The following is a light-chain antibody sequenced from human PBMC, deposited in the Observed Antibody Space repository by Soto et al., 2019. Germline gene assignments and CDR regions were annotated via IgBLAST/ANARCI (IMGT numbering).Light chain of an antibody. Sequence: DIQMTHSPSTLSTSVGDRVTITCRASQNIRGWLAWYQQKPGKAPKLLIYDASTLESGVPSRFSGSGSGTEFTLTISSLQPDDFATYYCQQYNSYSWTFGQGTKVDIK. J-gene: IGKJ1*01. CDR2: DAS. CDR3: QQYNSYSWT. V-gene: IGKV1-5*01. CDR1: QNIRGW.